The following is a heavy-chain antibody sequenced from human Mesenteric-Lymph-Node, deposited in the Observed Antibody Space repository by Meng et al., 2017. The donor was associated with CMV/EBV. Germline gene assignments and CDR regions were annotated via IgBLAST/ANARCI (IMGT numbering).Heavy chain of an antibody. CDR3: ARDYPADADYFYGMDV. CDR1: GYTFTGYY. Sequence: ASVKVSCKASGYTFTGYYIHWVRQAPGQGLEWMGWINPYSGGTNYAQKFRGRVTMTRDTSVSTAYMELSSLRSDDTAVYYCARDYPADADYFYGMDVWGQGTTVTVSS. J-gene: IGHJ6*02. CDR2: INPYSGGT. V-gene: IGHV1-2*02.